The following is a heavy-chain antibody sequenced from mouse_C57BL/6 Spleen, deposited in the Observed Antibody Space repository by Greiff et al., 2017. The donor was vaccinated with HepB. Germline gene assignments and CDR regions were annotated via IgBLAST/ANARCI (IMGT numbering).Heavy chain of an antibody. Sequence: VQLQQPGAELVKPGASVKMSCKASGYTFTSYWITWVKQRPGQGLEWIGDIYPGSGSTNYNEKFKSKATLTVDTSSSTAYMQLSSLTSEDSAVYYCARKGDGYNWYFDVWGTGTTVTVSS. CDR1: GYTFTSYW. D-gene: IGHD2-3*01. V-gene: IGHV1-55*01. J-gene: IGHJ1*03. CDR2: IYPGSGST. CDR3: ARKGDGYNWYFDV.